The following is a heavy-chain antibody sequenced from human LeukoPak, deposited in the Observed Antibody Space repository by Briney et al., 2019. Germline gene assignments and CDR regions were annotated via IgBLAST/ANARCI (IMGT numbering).Heavy chain of an antibody. CDR1: GGTFSSYA. D-gene: IGHD1-26*01. CDR3: ASLIVGATSAFDI. V-gene: IGHV1-69*06. CDR2: IIPIFGTA. Sequence: SVKVSCKASGGTFSSYAISWVRQAPGQGLEWMGGIIPIFGTANYAQKFQGRVTITADKSTSTAYMELSSLRSDDTAVYYCASLIVGATSAFDIWGQGTMVTVSS. J-gene: IGHJ3*02.